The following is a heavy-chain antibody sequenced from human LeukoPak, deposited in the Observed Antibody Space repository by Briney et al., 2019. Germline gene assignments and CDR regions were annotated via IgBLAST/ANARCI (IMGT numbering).Heavy chain of an antibody. D-gene: IGHD5-18*01. V-gene: IGHV3-21*01. Sequence: GGSLRLSCSASGFTFSNYSMNWVRQAPGKGLEWVSSISSSSSYIYYADSVKGRFTISRDNAKNSLYLQMNSLRAEDTAVYYCARDGYSYGYGYWGQGTLVTVSS. CDR3: ARDGYSYGYGY. CDR1: GFTFSNYS. CDR2: ISSSSSYI. J-gene: IGHJ4*02.